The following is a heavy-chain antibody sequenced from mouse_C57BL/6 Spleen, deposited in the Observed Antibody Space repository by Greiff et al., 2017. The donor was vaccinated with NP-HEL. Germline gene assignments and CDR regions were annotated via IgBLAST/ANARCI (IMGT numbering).Heavy chain of an antibody. D-gene: IGHD1-1*01. V-gene: IGHV3-6*01. Sequence: EVQLQESGPGLVKPSQSLSLTCSVTGYSISSGYYWNWIRQFPGNKLEWMGYISYDGSNNYNPSLKNRISITRDTSKNQFFLKLNSVTTEDTATYYCARDGDYGLYYAMDYWGQGTSVTVSS. CDR3: ARDGDYGLYYAMDY. CDR2: ISYDGSN. J-gene: IGHJ4*01. CDR1: GYSISSGYY.